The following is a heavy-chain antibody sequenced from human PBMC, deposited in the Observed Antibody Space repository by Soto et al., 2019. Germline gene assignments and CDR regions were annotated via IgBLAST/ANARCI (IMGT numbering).Heavy chain of an antibody. CDR1: GGSISSSSYY. D-gene: IGHD5-12*01. V-gene: IGHV4-39*01. Sequence: SLTCTVSGGSISSSSYYWGWIRQPPGKGLEWIGSIYYSGSTYYNPSLKSRVTISVDTSKNQFSLKLSSVTAADTAVYYCARLAAVATITSPNYYYYYGMDVWGQGTTVTVSS. J-gene: IGHJ6*02. CDR2: IYYSGST. CDR3: ARLAAVATITSPNYYYYYGMDV.